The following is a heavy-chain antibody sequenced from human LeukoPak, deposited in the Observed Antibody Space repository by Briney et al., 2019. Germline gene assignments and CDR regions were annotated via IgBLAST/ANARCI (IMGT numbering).Heavy chain of an antibody. CDR3: ARVTENYYDSSPESYYYYMDV. CDR1: GGSISSYY. V-gene: IGHV4-59*01. Sequence: SETLSLTCTVSGGSISSYYWSWIRRPPGKGLEWIGYIYYSGSTNYNPSPKSRVTISVDTSKNQFSLKLSSVTAADTAVYYCARVTENYYDSSPESYYYYMDVWGKGTTVTISS. D-gene: IGHD3-22*01. CDR2: IYYSGST. J-gene: IGHJ6*03.